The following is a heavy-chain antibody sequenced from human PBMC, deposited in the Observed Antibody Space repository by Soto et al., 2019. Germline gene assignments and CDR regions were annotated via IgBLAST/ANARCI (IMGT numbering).Heavy chain of an antibody. CDR2: ISYDGSNK. J-gene: IGHJ6*02. D-gene: IGHD6-19*01. CDR3: AKDWQQWVHYYGMHV. CDR1: GFTFSSYG. Sequence: QVQLVESGGGVVQPGRSLRLSCAASGFTFSSYGMHWVSQGPGKGLEWVAVISYDGSNKYYADSVKGRFTISRDNSKNTLYLQMTSLRAEDTAVYYCAKDWQQWVHYYGMHVWGQGTTVTVSS. V-gene: IGHV3-30*18.